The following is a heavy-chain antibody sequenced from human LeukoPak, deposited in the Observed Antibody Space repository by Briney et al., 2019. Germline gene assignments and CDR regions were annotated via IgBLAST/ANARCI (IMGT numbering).Heavy chain of an antibody. CDR1: GYTFTSYA. CDR3: ARDLGDYGDYGPFALDI. CDR2: TNAGNGNT. Sequence: ASVKVSCKASGYTFTSYAMHWVRQAPGQRLEWMGWTNAGNGNTKYSQKFQGRVTITRDTSASTAYMELSSLRSEDTAVYYCARDLGDYGDYGPFALDIWGQGTMVTVSS. V-gene: IGHV1-3*01. D-gene: IGHD4-17*01. J-gene: IGHJ3*02.